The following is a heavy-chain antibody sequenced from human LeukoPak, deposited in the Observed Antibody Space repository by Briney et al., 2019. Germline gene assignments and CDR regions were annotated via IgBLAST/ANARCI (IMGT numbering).Heavy chain of an antibody. CDR2: ISYDGRYK. J-gene: IGHJ4*02. Sequence: GGSLRLSCAASGFSFSTYEMNWVRQAPGKGLEWVASISYDGRYKYYAGSVKGRFTISRDNSRTTLSLQMNSLTADDTAVYYCTKAPRDNGIDCWGQGTLVTVSS. D-gene: IGHD1-26*01. V-gene: IGHV3-30*18. CDR1: GFSFSTYE. CDR3: TKAPRDNGIDC.